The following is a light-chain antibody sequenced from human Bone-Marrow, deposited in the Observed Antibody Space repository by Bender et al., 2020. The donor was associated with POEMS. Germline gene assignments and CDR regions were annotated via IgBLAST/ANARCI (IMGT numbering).Light chain of an antibody. J-gene: IGLJ3*02. CDR3: CSYAISPTLNWV. CDR1: SSDVGNYNL. CDR2: DVS. Sequence: QSALTQPASVSGSPGQSITISCTGTSSDVGNYNLVSWYQQHPGKAPKLMIYDVSKRPSGVSNRFSGSNSGNTASLTISGLQAEDEADYYCCSYAISPTLNWVFGGGTKLTVL. V-gene: IGLV2-23*02.